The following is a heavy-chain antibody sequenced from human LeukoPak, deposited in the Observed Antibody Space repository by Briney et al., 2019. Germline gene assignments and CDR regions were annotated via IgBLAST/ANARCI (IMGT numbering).Heavy chain of an antibody. J-gene: IGHJ4*02. D-gene: IGHD2-2*01. CDR2: ISGSGGST. CDR1: GFTFSSYA. CDR3: AKDRGVPALLLEDY. V-gene: IGHV3-23*01. Sequence: PGGSLRLSCAASGFTFSSYAMTWVRQAPGKGLEWVSAISGSGGSTYYADSVKGRFTISRDNSKSTLYLQMNSLRAEDTAVYYCAKDRGVPALLLEDYWGQGTLVTVSS.